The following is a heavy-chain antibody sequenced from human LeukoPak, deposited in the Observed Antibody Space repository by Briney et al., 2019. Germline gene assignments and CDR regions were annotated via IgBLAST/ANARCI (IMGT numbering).Heavy chain of an antibody. CDR1: GFTFSSYA. CDR2: ISDSGGST. CDR3: AKGSSNWLDHYYFDF. J-gene: IGHJ4*02. V-gene: IGHV3-23*01. D-gene: IGHD6-13*01. Sequence: PGGSLRLSCAASGFTFSSYAVSWVRLAPGKGLAWVSAISDSGGSTQYADSVKGRFTISRDNSKNTLYLQMNSLRVEDTAVYYCAKGSSNWLDHYYFDFWGQGTLVTVSS.